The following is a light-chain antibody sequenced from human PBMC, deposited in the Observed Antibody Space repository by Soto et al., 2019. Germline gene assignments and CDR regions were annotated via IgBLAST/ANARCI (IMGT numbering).Light chain of an antibody. Sequence: EMQMTQSTSSLSSSLGERVTITCRASQSISSYLNWYQQKPGKAPKLLIYAASSLQSGVPSRFSGSVSGTDFTLTISRLQPEDFTTYYCQQSYSTPRTFGQGPNEDIK. V-gene: IGKV1-39*01. CDR1: QSISSY. J-gene: IGKJ1*01. CDR2: AAS. CDR3: QQSYSTPRT.